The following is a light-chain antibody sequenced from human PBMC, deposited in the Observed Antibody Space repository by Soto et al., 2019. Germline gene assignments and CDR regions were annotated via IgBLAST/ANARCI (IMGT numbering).Light chain of an antibody. CDR1: QSVRSN. J-gene: IGKJ5*01. CDR2: GAS. Sequence: EIEMTQSPATLSVSPGERATLSCRASQSVRSNLAWYQHKPGQAPRLLIYGASNRDTGIPARFSGSGSGTEFTLTISSLQSEDFAIYYCLQYNNWQEAFGQGTRLEIK. CDR3: LQYNNWQEA. V-gene: IGKV3D-15*01.